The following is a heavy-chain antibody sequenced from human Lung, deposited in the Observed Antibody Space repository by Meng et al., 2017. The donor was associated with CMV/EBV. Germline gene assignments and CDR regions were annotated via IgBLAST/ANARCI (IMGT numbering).Heavy chain of an antibody. CDR1: GFSFSSFA. Sequence: LXXAASGFSFSSFAMHWVRQAPGKGLEWVAVIWFDGSFKFYGDSVQGRFTISRDNSKNILYLEMNNLRAEDTAVYYCAKVPCSSTSCYPYYFDYWGQXSLXT. CDR2: IWFDGSFK. D-gene: IGHD2-2*01. V-gene: IGHV3-33*06. J-gene: IGHJ4*02. CDR3: AKVPCSSTSCYPYYFDY.